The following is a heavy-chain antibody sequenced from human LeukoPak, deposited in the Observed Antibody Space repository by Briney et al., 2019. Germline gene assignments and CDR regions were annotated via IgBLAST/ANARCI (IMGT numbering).Heavy chain of an antibody. J-gene: IGHJ1*01. D-gene: IGHD2-21*02. CDR1: GGSISSYY. V-gene: IGHV4-59*08. Sequence: PSETLSLTCTVSGGSISSYYWSWIRQPPGKGLEWIGYIYYSGSTNYNPSLKSRVTISVDTSKNQFSLKLSSVTAADTAVYYCASVVVTASEYFQHWGQGTLVTVSS. CDR3: ASVVVTASEYFQH. CDR2: IYYSGST.